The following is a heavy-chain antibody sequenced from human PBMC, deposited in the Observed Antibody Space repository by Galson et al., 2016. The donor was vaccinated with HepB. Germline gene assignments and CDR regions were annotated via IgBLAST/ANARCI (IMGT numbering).Heavy chain of an antibody. J-gene: IGHJ3*01. D-gene: IGHD5-18*01. CDR2: IWHDGSKK. Sequence: SLRLSCAASGFSFHNYGLHWVRQAPGKGLEWVAVIWHDGSKKYYADSVKGRFTISRDNSKNTFYLHMNSLSAEDTAVYYCAREGLGYSQGGARDAFDFWGQGTMVTVSS. CDR3: AREGLGYSQGGARDAFDF. V-gene: IGHV3-33*01. CDR1: GFSFHNYG.